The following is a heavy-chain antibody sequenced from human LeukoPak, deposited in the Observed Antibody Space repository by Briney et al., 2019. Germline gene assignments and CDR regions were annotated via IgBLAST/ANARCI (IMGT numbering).Heavy chain of an antibody. V-gene: IGHV3-15*01. CDR1: GFTFSNAW. Sequence: PGGSLRLSCAASGFTFSNAWMNWVRQAPGKGLEWVGRIKSKTDGGTTDYAAPVKGRFTISRDDSKSTLYLQMNSLNTEDTAVYYCTTEGIVVVVAAEDDFDYWGQGTLVTVSS. J-gene: IGHJ4*02. CDR2: IKSKTDGGTT. CDR3: TTEGIVVVVAAEDDFDY. D-gene: IGHD2-15*01.